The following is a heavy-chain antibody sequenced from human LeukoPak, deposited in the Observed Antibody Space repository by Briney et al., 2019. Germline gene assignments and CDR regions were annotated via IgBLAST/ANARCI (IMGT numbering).Heavy chain of an antibody. D-gene: IGHD3-22*01. Sequence: VGSLRLSCAASGFTFSSYSMNWVRQAPGKGLEWVSSISSSSSYIYYADSVKGRFTISRDNAKNSLYLQMNSLRAEDTAVYYCARDRNYYDSSGYYPAWFDPWGQGTLVTVSS. J-gene: IGHJ5*02. V-gene: IGHV3-21*01. CDR3: ARDRNYYDSSGYYPAWFDP. CDR2: ISSSSSYI. CDR1: GFTFSSYS.